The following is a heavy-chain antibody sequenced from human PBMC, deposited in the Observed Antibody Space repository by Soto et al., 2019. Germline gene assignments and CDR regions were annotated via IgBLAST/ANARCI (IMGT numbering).Heavy chain of an antibody. CDR3: GKDRGTDYGDQLDS. J-gene: IGHJ4*02. CDR2: ISHTGGST. CDR1: GFTFDNCA. V-gene: IGHV3-23*01. Sequence: EVQLLESGGTMVRPGGSLTLSCAASGFTFDNCAMGWVRQAPGKGLEWDSSISHTGGSTYYADSVKGRFTISRDNSRNTVYLQMTSLRADDTALYYCGKDRGTDYGDQLDSWGQGTLVTVSS. D-gene: IGHD4-17*01.